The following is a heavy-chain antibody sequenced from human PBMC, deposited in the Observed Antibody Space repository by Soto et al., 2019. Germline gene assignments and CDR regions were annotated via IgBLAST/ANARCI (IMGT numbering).Heavy chain of an antibody. D-gene: IGHD3-16*01. CDR2: INPNSGGT. Sequence: QVRLVQSGPEVRKPGASVKISCEASGYSFTGHYLHWVRQAPGHGLEWMGWINPNSGGTNYAQKFQDLISITRDKALSTVYIDLSSMRSEDTAMYYCAKSDGAEENDAFDIWGQGTMISVS. J-gene: IGHJ3*02. V-gene: IGHV1-2*04. CDR3: AKSDGAEENDAFDI. CDR1: GYSFTGHY.